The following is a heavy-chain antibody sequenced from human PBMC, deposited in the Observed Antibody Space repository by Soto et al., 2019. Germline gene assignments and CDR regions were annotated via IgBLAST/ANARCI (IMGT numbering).Heavy chain of an antibody. Sequence: ASVKVSCKASGYTFTSYGISWVRQAPGQGLEWMGWISAYNGNTNYAQKLQGRVTMTTDTSTSTAYMELRSPRSDDTAVYYCARVLGYCSGGSCYRNGAFDIWGQGTMVTVSS. CDR3: ARVLGYCSGGSCYRNGAFDI. CDR2: ISAYNGNT. CDR1: GYTFTSYG. V-gene: IGHV1-18*01. D-gene: IGHD2-15*01. J-gene: IGHJ3*02.